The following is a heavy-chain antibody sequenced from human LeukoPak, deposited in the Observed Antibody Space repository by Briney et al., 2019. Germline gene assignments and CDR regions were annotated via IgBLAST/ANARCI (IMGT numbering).Heavy chain of an antibody. CDR3: AKDQGGTGDAFDI. V-gene: IGHV3-30*02. CDR1: GFTFSSYG. CDR2: IRYDGSNK. J-gene: IGHJ3*02. Sequence: QPGGSLRLSCAASGFTFSSYGMHWVRQAPGKGLEWVAFIRYDGSNKYYADSVKGRFTISRDNSKNTLYLQINSLRAEDTAVYYCAKDQGGTGDAFDIWGQGTMVTVSS. D-gene: IGHD1-14*01.